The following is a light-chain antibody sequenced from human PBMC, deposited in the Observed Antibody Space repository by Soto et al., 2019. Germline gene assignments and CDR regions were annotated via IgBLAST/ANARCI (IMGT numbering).Light chain of an antibody. V-gene: IGLV2-8*01. CDR3: SSYAGSNNYV. J-gene: IGLJ1*01. CDR2: EVS. CDR1: SSDVGAYNY. Sequence: QSALTQPPSASGSPGQSVTISCTGTSSDVGAYNYLSWYQQHPGKAPKRMIYEVSKRPSGVPDRFSGSKSGNTASLTVSGLQAEDEADYYCSSYAGSNNYVFGTGTKLTVL.